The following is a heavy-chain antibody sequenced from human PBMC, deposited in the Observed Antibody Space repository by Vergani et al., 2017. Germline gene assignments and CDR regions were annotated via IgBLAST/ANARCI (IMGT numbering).Heavy chain of an antibody. D-gene: IGHD2-2*01. CDR1: NGSLSGYY. CDR3: ARGRGVEQCSRTNCYVDWFDP. J-gene: IGHJ5*01. Sequence: QVQLQQWGAGLLKPSETLSLSCSVYNGSLSGYYWNWVRQSPGQGLQWIGEISHTGGTNYNPSLQSRVTMSIDTSKNHFSLKLTSMTAADAAVYYCARGRGVEQCSRTNCYVDWFDPWGQGTLVTVSS. V-gene: IGHV4-34*01. CDR2: ISHTGGT.